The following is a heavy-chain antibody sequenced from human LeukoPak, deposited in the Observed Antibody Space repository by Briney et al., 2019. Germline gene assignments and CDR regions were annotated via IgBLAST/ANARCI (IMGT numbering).Heavy chain of an antibody. CDR2: IYPGDSDT. CDR1: GYFFPSYW. J-gene: IGHJ4*02. Sequence: GESLKISCKGSGYFFPSYWIAWVRQMPGKGLEWMGMIYPGDSDTRYSPSFQGQVTISADKSISTAYLQWSSRKASDTAMYYCARLMGSIDYGSGSPLRPFDYWGQGTLATVSS. V-gene: IGHV5-51*01. CDR3: ARLMGSIDYGSGSPLRPFDY. D-gene: IGHD3-10*01.